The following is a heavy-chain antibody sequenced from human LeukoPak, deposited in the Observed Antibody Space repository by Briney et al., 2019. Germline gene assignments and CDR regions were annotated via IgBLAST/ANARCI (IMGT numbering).Heavy chain of an antibody. CDR3: ARVVLGYYDSSGYYYLDAFDI. Sequence: SETLSVTCTVSGGSISSYYWSWIRQPPGEGLEWIGYIYYSGSTNYNPSLKSRVTISVDTSKNQFSLKLSSVTAADTAVYYCARVVLGYYDSSGYYYLDAFDIWGQGTMVTVSS. D-gene: IGHD3-22*01. V-gene: IGHV4-59*01. J-gene: IGHJ3*02. CDR1: GGSISSYY. CDR2: IYYSGST.